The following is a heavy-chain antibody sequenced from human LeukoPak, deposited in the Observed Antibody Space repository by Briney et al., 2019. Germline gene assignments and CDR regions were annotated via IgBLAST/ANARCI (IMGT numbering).Heavy chain of an antibody. J-gene: IGHJ6*03. CDR2: MYYSGST. CDR3: ARHRGYYYYYMDV. V-gene: IGHV4-39*01. CDR1: GASITSSSYY. Sequence: SETLSLTCTVSGASITSSSYYWGWIRQPPGKGLEWIGSMYYSGSTYYNPSLKSRVTISVDTSKNQFSLKLSSVTAADTAVYYCARHRGYYYYYMDVWGKGTTVTISS.